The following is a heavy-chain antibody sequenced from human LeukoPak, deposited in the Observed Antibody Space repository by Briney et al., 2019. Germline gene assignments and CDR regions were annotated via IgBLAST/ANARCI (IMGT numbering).Heavy chain of an antibody. J-gene: IGHJ4*02. CDR2: IRSTANGYAT. V-gene: IGHV3-73*01. D-gene: IGHD3-10*01. CDR1: GFTFSGSA. CDR3: TGNYYGSGSYADFDY. Sequence: AGGSLRLSCAASGFTFSGSALHWVRQASGKGLEWVGRIRSTANGYATAYAASVKGRFTIPRDDSKNTAYLQMDSLKTEDTAVYYCTGNYYGSGSYADFDYWGQGTLVTVSS.